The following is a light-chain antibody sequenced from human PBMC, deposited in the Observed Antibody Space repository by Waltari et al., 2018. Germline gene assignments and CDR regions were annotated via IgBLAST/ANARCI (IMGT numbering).Light chain of an antibody. CDR2: KVS. V-gene: IGKV2-30*02. CDR1: QSFVHSNGNIY. J-gene: IGKJ4*01. CDR3: MQGTHWPHT. Sequence: DIVMTQSPLSLPVPLGQPASISCRSSQSFVHSNGNIYLNWFQQRPGQSPRRLIYKVSSRDAGAPDRFSGSVSGTDFTLKIRRVEAGDVGVYYWMQGTHWPHTFGGGTKLEIK.